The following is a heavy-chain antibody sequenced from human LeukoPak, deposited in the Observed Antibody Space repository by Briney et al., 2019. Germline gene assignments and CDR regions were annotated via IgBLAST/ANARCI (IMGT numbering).Heavy chain of an antibody. V-gene: IGHV3-30*18. CDR1: GYTFTGYY. CDR3: AKFEAEMATNEGPGDY. CDR2: ISYDGSNK. J-gene: IGHJ4*02. D-gene: IGHD5-24*01. Sequence: SCKASGYTFTGYYMHWVRQAPGKGLEWVAVISYDGSNKYYADSVKGRFTISRDNSKNTLYLQMNSLRAEDTAVYYCAKFEAEMATNEGPGDYWGQGTLVTVSS.